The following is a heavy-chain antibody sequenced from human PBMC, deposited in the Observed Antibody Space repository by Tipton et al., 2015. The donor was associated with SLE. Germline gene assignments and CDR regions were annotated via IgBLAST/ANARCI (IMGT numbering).Heavy chain of an antibody. J-gene: IGHJ4*02. D-gene: IGHD1-1*01. Sequence: TLSLTCTVSGGSISSYYWSWIRQPPGKGLQWIGYIYYSGSTNYNPSLKSRVTISVDTSKKQFSLKLSSVTAADTAVYYCARDRTGGAGVDYWGQGTLVTVSS. CDR3: ARDRTGGAGVDY. CDR1: GGSISSYY. V-gene: IGHV4-59*01. CDR2: IYYSGST.